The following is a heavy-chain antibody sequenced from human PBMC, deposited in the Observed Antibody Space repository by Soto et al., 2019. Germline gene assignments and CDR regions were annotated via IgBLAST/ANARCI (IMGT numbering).Heavy chain of an antibody. CDR2: ISGYNGNT. D-gene: IGHD3-22*01. V-gene: IGHV1-18*04. Sequence: QVQLVQSGAEVKKPGASVKVSCKASGYTFTIYGISWVRQAPGQGLEWMGWISGYNGNTDYAQNLQESVTLTTDASTSSVYMELRSLRSDDTAVYYCARVDYSDSSGYYGYWGQGTRITVSS. CDR1: GYTFTIYG. CDR3: ARVDYSDSSGYYGY. J-gene: IGHJ4*02.